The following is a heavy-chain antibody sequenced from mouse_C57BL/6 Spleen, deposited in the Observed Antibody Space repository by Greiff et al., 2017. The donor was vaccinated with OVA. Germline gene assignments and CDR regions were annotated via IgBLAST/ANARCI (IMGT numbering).Heavy chain of an antibody. CDR2: ISSGSSTI. CDR3: ARDHYGSSSYWYFDV. CDR1: GFTFSDYG. D-gene: IGHD1-1*01. Sequence: EVKLVDSGGGLVKPGGSLKLSCAASGFTFSDYGMHWVRQAPEKGLEWVAYISSGSSTIYYADTVKGRFTISRDNAKNTLFLQMTSLRSEDTAMYYCARDHYGSSSYWYFDVWGTGTTVTVSS. V-gene: IGHV5-17*01. J-gene: IGHJ1*03.